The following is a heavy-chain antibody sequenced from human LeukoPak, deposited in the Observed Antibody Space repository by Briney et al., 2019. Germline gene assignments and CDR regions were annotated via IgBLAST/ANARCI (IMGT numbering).Heavy chain of an antibody. V-gene: IGHV1-2*02. CDR2: INPNSGGT. J-gene: IGHJ6*03. Sequence: ASVKVSCTASGYTFTSYHIDWVRQAPGQGLEWMGWINPNSGGTNYAQKFQGRVTMTRDTSISTAYMELSRLRSDDTAVYYCARDMRIAAAGYYYYYCMDVWGKGTTVTVSS. CDR1: GYTFTSYH. CDR3: ARDMRIAAAGYYYYYCMDV. D-gene: IGHD6-13*01.